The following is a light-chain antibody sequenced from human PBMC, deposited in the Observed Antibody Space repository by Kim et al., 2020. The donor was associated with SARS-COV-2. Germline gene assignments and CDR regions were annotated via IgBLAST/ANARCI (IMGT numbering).Light chain of an antibody. CDR3: SAYSSGNTLV. J-gene: IGLJ3*02. CDR1: SGDVGAYNY. CDR2: DVI. Sequence: QSALTQPASVSGSPGQSITISCTGTSGDVGAYNYVSWYQHHPGKAPKLIIYDVIERPSGVSNRFSGSKSGNTASLTISGLQAEDEDDYYCSAYSSGNTLVFGGGTQLTVL. V-gene: IGLV2-14*03.